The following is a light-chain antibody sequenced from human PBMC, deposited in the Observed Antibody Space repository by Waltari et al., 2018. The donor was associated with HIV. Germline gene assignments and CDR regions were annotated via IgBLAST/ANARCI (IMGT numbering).Light chain of an antibody. CDR2: QAS. CDR1: QSISRW. V-gene: IGKV1-5*03. CDR3: QQYDSSLT. J-gene: IGKJ1*01. Sequence: DIHMTQSPSTLSASLGDRVTITCRATQSISRWLAWYQQKPGKAPKLLVYQASTLHTGVPSRFSGSGSGTEFTLYIDSLQPDDFATYYCQQYDSSLTFGRGIKVDI.